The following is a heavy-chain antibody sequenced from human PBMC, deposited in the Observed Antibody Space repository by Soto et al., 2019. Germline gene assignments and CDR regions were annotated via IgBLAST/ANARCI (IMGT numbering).Heavy chain of an antibody. D-gene: IGHD5-18*01. CDR2: INPNSGGT. J-gene: IGHJ4*02. Sequence: QVQLVQSGAEVKKPGASVKVSCKASGYTFTGYYMHWVRQAPGQGLEWMGWINPNSGGTNYAQKFQGWVTMTRVTSISTAYMKLSRLRSDDTAVYYCARDLYSYGLGFDYWGQGTLVTVSS. CDR3: ARDLYSYGLGFDY. V-gene: IGHV1-2*04. CDR1: GYTFTGYY.